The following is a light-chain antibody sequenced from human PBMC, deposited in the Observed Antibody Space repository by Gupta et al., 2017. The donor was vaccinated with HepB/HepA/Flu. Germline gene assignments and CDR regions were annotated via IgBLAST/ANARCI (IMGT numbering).Light chain of an antibody. CDR2: DVS. CDR1: SSDVGAYNS. CDR3: SSYTTSYTQV. Sequence: QSALTQPASVSGSPGQSITIPCTGTSSDVGAYNSVSWYQQHPGKAPKLMIYDVSNRPSGVSNRFSGSKSGNTASLTISGLQAEDEADYYCSSYTTSYTQVFGGGTKLTVL. V-gene: IGLV2-14*01. J-gene: IGLJ2*01.